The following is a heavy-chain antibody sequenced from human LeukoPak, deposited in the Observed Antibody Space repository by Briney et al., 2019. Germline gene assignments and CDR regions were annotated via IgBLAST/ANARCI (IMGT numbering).Heavy chain of an antibody. CDR1: GFTFSDYS. CDR2: ISGSGSYI. J-gene: IGHJ4*02. Sequence: PGGSLRLSCAASGFTFSDYSMNWVRQTPRKGLEWVSCISGSGSYIYYADSVKGRFTISRDNAKNSLYLQMNSLRAEDTAVYYCARSPPSGWELLVGYYFDYWGQGTLVTVSS. D-gene: IGHD1-26*01. CDR3: ARSPPSGWELLVGYYFDY. V-gene: IGHV3-21*01.